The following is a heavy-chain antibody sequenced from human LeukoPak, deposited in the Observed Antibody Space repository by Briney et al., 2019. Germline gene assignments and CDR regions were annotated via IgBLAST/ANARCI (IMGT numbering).Heavy chain of an antibody. J-gene: IGHJ4*02. Sequence: GASVKVSCKASGGTFSSYAISWVRQAPGQRLEWMGWINAGNGNTKYSQKFQGRVTITRDTSASTAYMELSSLRSEDTAVYYCARESSGYYFYYDYWGQGTLVTVSS. D-gene: IGHD3-22*01. CDR3: ARESSGYYFYYDY. CDR1: GGTFSSYA. V-gene: IGHV1-3*01. CDR2: INAGNGNT.